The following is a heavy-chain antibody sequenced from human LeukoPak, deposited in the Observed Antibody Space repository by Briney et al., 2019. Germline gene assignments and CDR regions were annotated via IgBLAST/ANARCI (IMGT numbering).Heavy chain of an antibody. CDR3: AKHRFESGGYHSTD. CDR2: ISGGSGST. J-gene: IGHJ4*02. Sequence: PGGSLRLSCAASGFTFSSYAMSWVRPAPGKGLAWVSPISGGSGSTYCADSVKGRFTISRDNSKNTLYLQMNSLRDEDTAVYYCAKHRFESGGYHSTDWGQGTLVTVSS. D-gene: IGHD3-22*01. CDR1: GFTFSSYA. V-gene: IGHV3-23*01.